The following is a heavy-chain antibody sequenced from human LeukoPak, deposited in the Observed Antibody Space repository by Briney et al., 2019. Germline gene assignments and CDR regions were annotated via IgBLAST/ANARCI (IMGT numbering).Heavy chain of an antibody. CDR2: INPSGGST. CDR1: RYTFTSYY. Sequence: ASLKVSCKASRYTFTSYYMHWVRQAPGQGLEWMGIINPSGGSTSYAQKFQGRVTMTGDTSTSTVYMELSSLRSEDTAVYYCARGPNSSSEYYYYGMDVWGQGTTVTVSS. D-gene: IGHD6-6*01. J-gene: IGHJ6*02. V-gene: IGHV1-46*01. CDR3: ARGPNSSSEYYYYGMDV.